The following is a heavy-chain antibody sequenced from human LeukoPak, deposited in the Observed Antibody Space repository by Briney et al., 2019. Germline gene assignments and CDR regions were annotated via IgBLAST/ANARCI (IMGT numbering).Heavy chain of an antibody. J-gene: IGHJ3*02. V-gene: IGHV5-51*01. D-gene: IGHD2-21*02. CDR3: ARQWRVVTAGDAFDI. CDR1: GYSFTSYW. CDR2: IYPGDSDT. Sequence: GESLKISCKGSGYSFTSYWIGWVRQMPGKGLEWMGIIYPGDSDTRYSPFFQGQVTISADKSISTAYLQWSSLKASDTAMYYCARQWRVVTAGDAFDIWGQGTMVTVSS.